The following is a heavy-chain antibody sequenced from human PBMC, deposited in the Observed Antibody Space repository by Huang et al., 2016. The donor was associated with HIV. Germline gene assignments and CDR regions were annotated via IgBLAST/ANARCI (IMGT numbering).Heavy chain of an antibody. CDR1: GGSITCSSHY. CDR3: ASGEYGKNAYDI. V-gene: IGHV4-39*01. CDR2: FYYSGDA. Sequence: QLHLQQSGPGLVSPSDTLPPICTVSGGSITCSSHYWGWIPETPGKGLEWIGNFYYSGDAYYTPYLKNRVAISIDTSKSQFSLRLSSVTATDTAVYYCASGEYGKNAYDIWGQGTVVTVSA. J-gene: IGHJ3*02. D-gene: IGHD2-2*01.